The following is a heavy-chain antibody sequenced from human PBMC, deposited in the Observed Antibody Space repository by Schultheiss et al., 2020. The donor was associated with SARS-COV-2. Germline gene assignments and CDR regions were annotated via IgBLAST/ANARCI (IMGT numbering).Heavy chain of an antibody. CDR1: GGSISSYY. J-gene: IGHJ2*01. D-gene: IGHD4-17*01. CDR3: ARRHVMTTVPSGYFDL. CDR2: INHSGST. Sequence: SQTLSLTCTVSGGSISSYYWSWIRQPPGKGLEWIGEINHSGSTNYNPSLKSRVTISVDTSKNQFSLKLSSVTAADTAVYYCARRHVMTTVPSGYFDLWGRGTLVTVSS. V-gene: IGHV4-34*01.